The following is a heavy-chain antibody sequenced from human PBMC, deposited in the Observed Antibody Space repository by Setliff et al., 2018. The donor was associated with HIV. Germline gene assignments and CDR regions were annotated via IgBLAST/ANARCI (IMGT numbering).Heavy chain of an antibody. CDR1: NGSISTANYY. CDR2: IFYSGTT. V-gene: IGHV4-31*03. Sequence: KASETLSLTCSVSNGSISTANYYWSWIRQHPEKGLEWIGYIFYSGTTSYTPSLESRVTISLDTSKNQFSLKMTSVTAADTAVYYCARGFCGSDCSHMGVWGKGTTVTVSS. D-gene: IGHD2-21*02. CDR3: ARGFCGSDCSHMGV. J-gene: IGHJ6*03.